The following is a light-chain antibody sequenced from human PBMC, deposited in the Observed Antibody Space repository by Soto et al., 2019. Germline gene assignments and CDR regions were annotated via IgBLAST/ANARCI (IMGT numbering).Light chain of an antibody. V-gene: IGKV1-39*01. CDR1: QRISNF. J-gene: IGKJ4*01. Sequence: DIQMTQSPSSLSASVGDRVTITCRASQRISNFLNWYQQKPGKAPKLLIYAASTLQVGVPSRFSGTGSDKDFTLTITSLQPEDFATYYCQQSYSPLTFGGGTKVDI. CDR3: QQSYSPLT. CDR2: AAS.